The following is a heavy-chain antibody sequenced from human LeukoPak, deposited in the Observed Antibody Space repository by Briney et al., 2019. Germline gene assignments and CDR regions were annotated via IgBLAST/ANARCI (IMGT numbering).Heavy chain of an antibody. CDR1: GFTFSSYS. Sequence: GSLRLSCAASGFTFSSYSMNWVRQAPGKGLEGVSSIISSSSYIHYADSVKGRFTISRDNAKNSLYLQMNSLRAGETAVYYCARGMRGDWFDPWGQGTLVTVSS. CDR3: ARGMRGDWFDP. CDR2: IISSSSYI. J-gene: IGHJ5*02. D-gene: IGHD3-16*01. V-gene: IGHV3-21*01.